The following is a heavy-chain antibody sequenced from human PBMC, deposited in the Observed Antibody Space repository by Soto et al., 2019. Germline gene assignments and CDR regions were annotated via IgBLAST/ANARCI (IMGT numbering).Heavy chain of an antibody. CDR3: ARAMDFWSHMDV. V-gene: IGHV4-34*01. CDR2: INHSGST. Sequence: SETLSLTCAVYGGSFSGYYWSWIRQPPGKGLEWIGEINHSGSTNYNPSLKSRVTISVDTSKNQFSLKLSSVTAEDTGVYYCARAMDFWSHMDVWGQGTTVTV. D-gene: IGHD3-3*01. CDR1: GGSFSGYY. J-gene: IGHJ6*02.